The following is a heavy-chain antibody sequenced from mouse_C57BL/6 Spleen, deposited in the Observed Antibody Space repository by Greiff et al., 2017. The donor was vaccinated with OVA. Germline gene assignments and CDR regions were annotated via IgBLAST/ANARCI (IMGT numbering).Heavy chain of an antibody. CDR2: IYPGSGST. CDR1: GYTFTSYW. CDR3: ARDRGLRHAMDY. J-gene: IGHJ4*01. V-gene: IGHV1-55*01. D-gene: IGHD2-2*01. Sequence: QVQLQQPGAELVKPGASVKMSCKASGYTFTSYWITWVKQRPGQGLEWIGDIYPGSGSTNYNEKFKSKATLTVDTSSSTAYMQLSSLTSEDAAVYYCARDRGLRHAMDYWGQGTSVTVSS.